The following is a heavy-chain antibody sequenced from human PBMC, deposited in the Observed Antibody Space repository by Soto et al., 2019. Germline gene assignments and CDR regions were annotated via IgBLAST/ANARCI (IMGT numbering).Heavy chain of an antibody. CDR3: ARGGSTGNWFDP. D-gene: IGHD3-9*01. J-gene: IGHJ5*02. CDR2: IDSDGSTR. CDR1: GFPFSSYW. Sequence: LRLSCAASGFPFSSYWMLWVRQAPGKGLVWVSRIDSDGSTRNYADSVKGRFTISRDNAKNTVDLQMNSLRAEDTAVYYCARGGSTGNWFDPWGQGTQVTVSS. V-gene: IGHV3-74*01.